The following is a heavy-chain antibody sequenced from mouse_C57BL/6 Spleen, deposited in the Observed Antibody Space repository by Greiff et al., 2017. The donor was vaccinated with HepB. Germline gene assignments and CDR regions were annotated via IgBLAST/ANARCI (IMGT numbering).Heavy chain of an antibody. CDR1: GYTFTDYY. J-gene: IGHJ3*01. Sequence: VQLQQSGPELVKPGASVKISCKASGYTFTDYYMNWVKQSHGKSLEWIGDINPNNGGTSYNQKFKGKATLTVDKSSSTAYMELRSLTSEDSAVYYCAREGYLGGNSFAYWGQGTLVTVSA. V-gene: IGHV1-26*01. D-gene: IGHD1-1*02. CDR3: AREGYLGGNSFAY. CDR2: INPNNGGT.